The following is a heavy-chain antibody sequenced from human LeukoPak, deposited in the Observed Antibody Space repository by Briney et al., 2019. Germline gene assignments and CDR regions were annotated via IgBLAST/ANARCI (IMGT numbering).Heavy chain of an antibody. CDR2: MNPNSGNT. Sequence: ASVKVSCKASGGTFSSYAISWVRQAPGQGLEWMGWMNPNSGNTGYAQKFQGRVTMTRNTSISTAYMELSSLRSDDTAVYYCARGGAITIFGVVHYNWFDPWGQGTLVTVSS. CDR1: GGTFSSYA. D-gene: IGHD3-3*01. CDR3: ARGGAITIFGVVHYNWFDP. J-gene: IGHJ5*02. V-gene: IGHV1-8*02.